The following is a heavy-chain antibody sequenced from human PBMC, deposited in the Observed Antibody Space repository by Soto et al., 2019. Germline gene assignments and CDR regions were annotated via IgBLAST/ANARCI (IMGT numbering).Heavy chain of an antibody. Sequence: GASVKVSCKASGGTFSSYAISWVRQAPGQGLEWMGGIIPIFGTANYAQKFQGRVTITADESTSTAYMELSSLRSEDTAVYYCARQIGYFDWLLSGVPQDYYYYYMDVWGKGTTVTVSS. CDR1: GGTFSSYA. CDR2: IIPIFGTA. J-gene: IGHJ6*03. D-gene: IGHD3-9*01. V-gene: IGHV1-69*13. CDR3: ARQIGYFDWLLSGVPQDYYYYYMDV.